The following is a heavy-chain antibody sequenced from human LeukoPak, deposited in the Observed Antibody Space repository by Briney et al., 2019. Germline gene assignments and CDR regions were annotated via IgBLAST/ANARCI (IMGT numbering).Heavy chain of an antibody. CDR3: ARDPTPFTVSSVFDY. Sequence: KPSQTLSLTCAISGDSVSSKSVTWNWIRQSPSRGLEWLGRTYYRSKWYNDYAISVRSRITINPDISKNQFSLQLNSVTPEDTAVYYCARDPTPFTVSSVFDYWGPGTLVTVSS. J-gene: IGHJ4*02. D-gene: IGHD2-8*02. CDR1: GDSVSSKSVT. CDR2: TYYRSKWYN. V-gene: IGHV6-1*01.